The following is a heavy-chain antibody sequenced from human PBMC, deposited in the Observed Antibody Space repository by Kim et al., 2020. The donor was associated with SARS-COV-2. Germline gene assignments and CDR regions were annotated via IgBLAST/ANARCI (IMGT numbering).Heavy chain of an antibody. V-gene: IGHV3-30*18. Sequence: GGSLRLSCAASGFTFSSFGMHWVRQSPGKGLEWVALISYDGNNKYYADSVKGRFTISRDNSKNTLYLQMNSLRAEDTAVYYCAKDGRYTYGWCDYWGQGALVTVSS. J-gene: IGHJ4*02. CDR2: ISYDGNNK. CDR1: GFTFSSFG. D-gene: IGHD5-18*01. CDR3: AKDGRYTYGWCDY.